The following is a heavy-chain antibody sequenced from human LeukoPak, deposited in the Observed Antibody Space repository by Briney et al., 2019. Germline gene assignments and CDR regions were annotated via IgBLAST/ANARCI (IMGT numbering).Heavy chain of an antibody. V-gene: IGHV3-21*01. CDR3: ASYPRRDGYLRLL. D-gene: IGHD5-24*01. J-gene: IGHJ4*02. Sequence: PGGSLRLSCAASGFTFSSYSMNWVRQAPGKGLEWVSSISSSSSYIYYADSVKGRFTISRDNAKNSLYLQMNSLRAEDTAVYYCASYPRRDGYLRLLWGQGTLVTVSS. CDR2: ISSSSSYI. CDR1: GFTFSSYS.